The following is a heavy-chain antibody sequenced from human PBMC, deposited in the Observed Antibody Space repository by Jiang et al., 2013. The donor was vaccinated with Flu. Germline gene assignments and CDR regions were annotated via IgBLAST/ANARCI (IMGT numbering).Heavy chain of an antibody. D-gene: IGHD4-23*01. J-gene: IGHJ4*02. CDR2: IYTSGGT. CDR1: GGSISSYY. V-gene: IGHV4-4*07. Sequence: GLVKPSETLSLTCTVSGGSISSYYWSWIRQPAGKGLEWIGRIYTSGGTNYNPSLKSRVTMSVDTSKNQFSLKLSSVTAADTAVYYCARDLSDYGGNTHFDYWGQGTLVTVSS. CDR3: ARDLSDYGGNTHFDY.